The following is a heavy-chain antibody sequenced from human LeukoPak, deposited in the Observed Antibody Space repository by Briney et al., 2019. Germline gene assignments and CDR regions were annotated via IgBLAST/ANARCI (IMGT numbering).Heavy chain of an antibody. CDR3: ATSIRQWYGA. J-gene: IGHJ4*02. V-gene: IGHV1-2*02. CDR2: IRADSGDR. D-gene: IGHD3-10*01. Sequence: ASVKVSCKASGYAFSTYYIHWVRQAPGQGLEWMGWIRADSGDRKYAEKFQDRVTMTTDRPINTVYMEVSSLRSDDTAVFYCATSIRQWYGAWGQGTLVTVSS. CDR1: GYAFSTYY.